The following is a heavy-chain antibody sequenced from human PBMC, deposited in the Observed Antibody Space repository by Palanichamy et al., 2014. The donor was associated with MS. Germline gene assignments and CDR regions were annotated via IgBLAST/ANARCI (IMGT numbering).Heavy chain of an antibody. Sequence: LVQSGAEVKKPGASVKVSCKASGYTFTTYAMHWVRQAPGERLEWMGWIHAGNGNTQYSQRFQGRVTITRDTSASTAYMELSSLRSEDTAVYYCAKDGYSHFDYWGQGTLVTVSS. CDR1: GYTFTTYA. V-gene: IGHV1-3*01. CDR3: AKDGYSHFDY. D-gene: IGHD5-24*01. CDR2: IHAGNGNT. J-gene: IGHJ4*02.